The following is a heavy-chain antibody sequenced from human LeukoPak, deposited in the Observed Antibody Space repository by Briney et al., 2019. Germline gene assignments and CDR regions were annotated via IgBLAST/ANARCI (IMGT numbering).Heavy chain of an antibody. CDR1: GGTFSSYA. Sequence: SVKFSCEASGGTFSSYAISWVRQAPGQGLEWMGGIIPIFGTANYAQKFQGRVTITTDESTSTAYMELSSLRSEDTAVYYCARLGIAAAGAYYFDYWGQGTLVTVSS. V-gene: IGHV1-69*05. CDR3: ARLGIAAAGAYYFDY. D-gene: IGHD6-13*01. J-gene: IGHJ4*02. CDR2: IIPIFGTA.